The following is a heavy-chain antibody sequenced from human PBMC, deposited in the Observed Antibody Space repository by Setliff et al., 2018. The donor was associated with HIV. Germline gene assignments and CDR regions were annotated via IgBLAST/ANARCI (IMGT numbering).Heavy chain of an antibody. CDR3: VRGVTRDISGYYRDEYFQH. CDR1: GYRFNTYG. D-gene: IGHD3-22*01. Sequence: ASVKVSCKASGYRFNTYGISWVRQAPGLGLEWMGWISPYNGDTRFAQSLQGRVTLTTDTSTNTAYMEMRTLRSDDTAVYFCVRGVTRDISGYYRDEYFQHWGQGTPVTAPQ. V-gene: IGHV1-18*01. J-gene: IGHJ1*01. CDR2: ISPYNGDT.